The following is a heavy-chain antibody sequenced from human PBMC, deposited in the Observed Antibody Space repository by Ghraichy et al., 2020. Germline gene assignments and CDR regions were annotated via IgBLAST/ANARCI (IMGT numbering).Heavy chain of an antibody. CDR2: ISGGTTGT. J-gene: IGHJ2*01. CDR3: AKSPYNWKSRGAGYFDL. Sequence: GGSLRLSCVASGFTFSSYAMNWVRQAPGRGLEWVSAISGGTTGTYYADSVKGRFAISRDNSRNTLYLQMNSLRAEDTAVYYCAKSPYNWKSRGAGYFDLWGRGTLLTVSS. D-gene: IGHD1-20*01. V-gene: IGHV3-23*01. CDR1: GFTFSSYA.